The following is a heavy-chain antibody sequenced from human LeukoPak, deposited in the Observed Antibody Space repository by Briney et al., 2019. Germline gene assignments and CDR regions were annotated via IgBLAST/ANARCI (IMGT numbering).Heavy chain of an antibody. J-gene: IGHJ4*02. CDR1: GFSFSDYY. CDR3: ARAKKYLYGSGSFGFDY. V-gene: IGHV3-11*01. CDR2: ISSSGSTI. D-gene: IGHD3-10*01. Sequence: PEGSLRLSCAASGFSFSDYYMSWIRQAPGKGLEWVSYISSSGSTINYADSVKGRFTISRDNAKNSLYLQVNSLRADDTAVYYCARAKKYLYGSGSFGFDYWGQGTLVTVSS.